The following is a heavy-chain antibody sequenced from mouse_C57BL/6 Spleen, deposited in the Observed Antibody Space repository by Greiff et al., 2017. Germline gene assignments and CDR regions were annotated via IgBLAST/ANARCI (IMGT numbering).Heavy chain of an antibody. Sequence: EVLVVESGGGLVKPGGSLKLSCVASGFTFSSYAMSWVRQTPEKRLEWVATISDGGSYTYYPDNVKGRFTISRDNAKNNLYLQMSHLKSEDTAMYYCASRYSLDYWGQGTTLTVSS. CDR3: ASRYSLDY. D-gene: IGHD2-14*01. CDR2: ISDGGSYT. J-gene: IGHJ2*01. V-gene: IGHV5-4*01. CDR1: GFTFSSYA.